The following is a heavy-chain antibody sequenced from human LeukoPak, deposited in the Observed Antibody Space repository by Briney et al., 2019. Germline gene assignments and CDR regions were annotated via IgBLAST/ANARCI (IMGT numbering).Heavy chain of an antibody. V-gene: IGHV4-39*07. CDR3: ARAYGDYVNFDY. CDR1: GDSFRSSPYY. J-gene: IGHJ4*02. D-gene: IGHD4-17*01. Sequence: SETLSLTCTVSGDSFRSSPYYWGWIRQPPGKGLEWIGCIYYNGSPYHNPSLKSRVTISVDTSKNQFSLKLSSVTAADTAVYYCARAYGDYVNFDYWGQGTLVTVSS. CDR2: IYYNGSP.